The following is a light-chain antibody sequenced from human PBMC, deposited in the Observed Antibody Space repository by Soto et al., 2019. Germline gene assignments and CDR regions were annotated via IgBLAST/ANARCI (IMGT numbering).Light chain of an antibody. Sequence: DIVMTQSPLSLPVTPGEPASISCRSSQSLLHSNGYNYLDWYLQKPGQSPQLLIYLGSNRASGVPDRFSGSGSGTDFTLKISRLEAEDVGLYYCMQALQTPPTFGQGTRLEIK. CDR3: MQALQTPPT. CDR1: QSLLHSNGYNY. CDR2: LGS. V-gene: IGKV2-28*01. J-gene: IGKJ5*01.